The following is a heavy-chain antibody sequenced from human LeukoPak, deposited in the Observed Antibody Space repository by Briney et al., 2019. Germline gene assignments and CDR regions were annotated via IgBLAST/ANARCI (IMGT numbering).Heavy chain of an antibody. D-gene: IGHD5-18*01. CDR2: IRYDGSNK. V-gene: IGHV3-30*02. CDR1: GFTFSSYG. J-gene: IGHJ4*02. CDR3: ANLVDTAMVTNY. Sequence: GGSLRLSCAASGFTFSSYGMHWVRQAPGKGLEWVAFIRYDGSNKYYADSVKGRFTISRDNSKNTLYLQMNSLRAEDTAVYYCANLVDTAMVTNYWGQGTLVTVSS.